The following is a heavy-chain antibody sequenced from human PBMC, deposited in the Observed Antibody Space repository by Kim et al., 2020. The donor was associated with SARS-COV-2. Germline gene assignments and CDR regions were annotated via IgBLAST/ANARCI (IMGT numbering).Heavy chain of an antibody. D-gene: IGHD3-10*01. CDR3: ARGSGRYSDS. V-gene: IGHV3-74*01. Sequence: TSYADSVEGRFTIARDNAKNTLYLQRNSLRAEDTAVYYCARGSGRYSDSWGQGTLVAVSS. CDR2: T. J-gene: IGHJ4*02.